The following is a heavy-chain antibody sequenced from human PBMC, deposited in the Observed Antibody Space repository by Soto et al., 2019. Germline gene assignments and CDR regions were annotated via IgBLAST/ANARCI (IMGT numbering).Heavy chain of an antibody. V-gene: IGHV4-4*07. Sequence: SEPLSLTCTVYGGSISSYYWTWIRQPAGKGLEWIGRISTSGSTNYNPSLKSRLTMSVDTSKNQFSLRLSSVTAADTAVYYCARDRTVRGDWFDPWGQGTLVTVS. D-gene: IGHD3-10*01. CDR3: ARDRTVRGDWFDP. CDR1: GGSISSYY. J-gene: IGHJ5*02. CDR2: ISTSGST.